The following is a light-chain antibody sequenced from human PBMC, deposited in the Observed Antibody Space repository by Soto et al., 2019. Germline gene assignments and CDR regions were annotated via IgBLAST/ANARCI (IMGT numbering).Light chain of an antibody. Sequence: DIVMTQSPLSLPVTPGEPASISCRSSQSLLHSNGYNYLDWYLQKPGQSPQLLISLGSNRASGVPDRFRGSGSGTDFTLNINRVEAEDVGVYYCMQALQTPYTFGQGTKLEI. V-gene: IGKV2-28*01. CDR1: QSLLHSNGYNY. J-gene: IGKJ2*01. CDR2: LGS. CDR3: MQALQTPYT.